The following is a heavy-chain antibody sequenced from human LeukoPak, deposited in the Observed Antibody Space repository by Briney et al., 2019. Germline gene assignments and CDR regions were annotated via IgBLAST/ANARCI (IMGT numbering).Heavy chain of an antibody. V-gene: IGHV3-30*03. CDR1: GFTFSTYG. J-gene: IGHJ4*02. CDR3: ARDHAGSGRAFDY. D-gene: IGHD2-15*01. Sequence: GGSLRLSRAASGFTFSTYGIHWVRQAPGKGLEWVGLLSYGGINKHYADSVKGRFIISRDNSMNTLYLQMNSLGVEDTAVYYCARDHAGSGRAFDYWGRGTLVTVSS. CDR2: LSYGGINK.